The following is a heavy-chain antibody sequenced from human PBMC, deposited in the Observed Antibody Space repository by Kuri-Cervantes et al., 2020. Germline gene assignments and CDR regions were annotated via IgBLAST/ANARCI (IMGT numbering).Heavy chain of an antibody. CDR2: ISGSGGST. V-gene: IGHV3-23*01. CDR1: GFTFSSYW. D-gene: IGHD6-13*01. Sequence: GGSLRLSCAASGFTFSSYWMHWVRQAPGKGLEWVSAISGSGGSTYYADSVKGRFTISRDNSKNTLYLQVNSLRAEDTAVYYCAKRRSYSRIFDYWGQGTLVTVSS. J-gene: IGHJ4*02. CDR3: AKRRSYSRIFDY.